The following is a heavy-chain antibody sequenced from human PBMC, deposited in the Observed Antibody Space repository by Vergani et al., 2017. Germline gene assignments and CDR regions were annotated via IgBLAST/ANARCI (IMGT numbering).Heavy chain of an antibody. CDR2: VKWNGDSS. CDR3: ARRGSGNTYYFDY. Sequence: EVQLVESGGGVVRPGGSLRLSCAASGFTFGEYDMNWVRQAPGKGREWVSRVKWNGDSSVYADSVKGRFTISRDNAKNSLYLQMTSRGAADTAFYYCARRGSGNTYYFDYWGQGALVTVSS. CDR1: GFTFGEYD. D-gene: IGHD3-10*01. J-gene: IGHJ4*02. V-gene: IGHV3-20*04.